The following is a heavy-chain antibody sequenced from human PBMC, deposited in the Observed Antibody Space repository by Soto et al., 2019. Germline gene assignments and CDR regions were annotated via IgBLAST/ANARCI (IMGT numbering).Heavy chain of an antibody. J-gene: IGHJ3*02. Sequence: GESLKISCKGSGYSFTSYWIGWVRQMPGKGLEWMGIIYPGDSDTRYSPSFQGQVTISADKSISTAYLQWSSLKASDTAMYYCASVYCSGGSCYPQRAFDIWGQGTMVTVSS. V-gene: IGHV5-51*01. CDR2: IYPGDSDT. D-gene: IGHD2-15*01. CDR1: GYSFTSYW. CDR3: ASVYCSGGSCYPQRAFDI.